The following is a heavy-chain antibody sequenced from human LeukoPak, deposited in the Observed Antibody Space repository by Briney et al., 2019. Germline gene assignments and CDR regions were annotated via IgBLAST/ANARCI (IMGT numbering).Heavy chain of an antibody. Sequence: GGSLRLSCAASGFTFSTYSMNWVRQAPGKGLEWVSYITSSSSTMFHADSVKGRFTISRDNAENSMYLQMNSLRAEDTAVYYCAKRDMIDAFDIWGQGTMVTVSS. CDR3: AKRDMIDAFDI. CDR2: ITSSSSTM. CDR1: GFTFSTYS. D-gene: IGHD3-22*01. V-gene: IGHV3-48*01. J-gene: IGHJ3*02.